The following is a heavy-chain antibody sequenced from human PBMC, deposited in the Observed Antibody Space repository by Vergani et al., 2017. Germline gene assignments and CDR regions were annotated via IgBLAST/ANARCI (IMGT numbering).Heavy chain of an antibody. J-gene: IGHJ6*02. D-gene: IGHD2-2*01. V-gene: IGHV3-7*03. CDR1: GFTFSYYD. CDR2: IKRDGSEI. Sequence: EVQLVESGGGLVQPGGSLRLSCAASGFTFSYYDMHWVRQAPVRGLEWVANIKRDGSEIYYADSVKGRFTISRDNAKNSLFLQMNSLRAEDTAVYYCARGGPAANAQPYYYYYGMDVWGQGTTVTVSS. CDR3: ARGGPAANAQPYYYYYGMDV.